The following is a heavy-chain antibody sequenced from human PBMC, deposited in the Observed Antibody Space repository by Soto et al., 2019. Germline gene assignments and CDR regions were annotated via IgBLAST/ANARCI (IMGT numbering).Heavy chain of an antibody. CDR2: VSSYNGNT. CDR3: AREVEGSYSPADF. J-gene: IGHJ4*02. D-gene: IGHD3-10*01. CDR1: GYTFTDHG. V-gene: IGHV1-18*01. Sequence: QVQLVQSGPEVKKPGASVTVSCKTSGYTFTDHGIDWVRQAPGQGLEWVGWVSSYNGNTNYAYNLKDIVIMTTDASTSTAYMELRGLRSDDTAVYYCAREVEGSYSPADFWGQGTPVTVSS.